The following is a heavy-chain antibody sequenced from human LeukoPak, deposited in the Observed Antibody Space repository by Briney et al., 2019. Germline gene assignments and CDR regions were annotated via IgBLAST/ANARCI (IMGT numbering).Heavy chain of an antibody. CDR1: GGSISNSY. Sequence: SETLSLICNVSGGSISNSYWAWVRRPAGKGLEWIGRISTSRGTAYNPSLKSRVTISVDNSKNLLSLSLTSVTAADTAVYYCARSGGSHYYYYMDVWGNGVAVTVSS. J-gene: IGHJ6*03. CDR3: ARSGGSHYYYYMDV. D-gene: IGHD2-15*01. V-gene: IGHV4-4*07. CDR2: ISTSRGT.